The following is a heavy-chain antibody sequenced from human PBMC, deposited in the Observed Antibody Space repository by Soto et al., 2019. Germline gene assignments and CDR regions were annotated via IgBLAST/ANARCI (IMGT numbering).Heavy chain of an antibody. CDR1: GYTFTGYH. V-gene: IGHV1-2*02. Sequence: ASVKVSGKASGYTFTGYHIPWVRHDPGQVLEWMGWINPNSGGTNYAQKFEGRVTMTRDTSNSTAHMELSSPRSEDTAVDYRARANPNWFDPWGQGTLVTASS. CDR2: INPNSGGT. CDR3: ARANPNWFDP. J-gene: IGHJ5*02. D-gene: IGHD7-27*01.